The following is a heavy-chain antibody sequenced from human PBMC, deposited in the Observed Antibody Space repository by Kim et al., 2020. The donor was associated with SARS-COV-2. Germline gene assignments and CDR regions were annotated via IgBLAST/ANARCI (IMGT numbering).Heavy chain of an antibody. CDR2: ISSSSSYI. J-gene: IGHJ4*02. CDR1: GFTFSSYS. V-gene: IGHV3-21*04. CDR3: ARGGHSSCWYSDY. D-gene: IGHD6-13*01. Sequence: GGSLRLSCAASGFTFSSYSMSWVRQAPGKGLEWVSSISSSSSYIYYADSVKGRFTISRDNAKNSLYLQMNSLRAEDTAVYYCARGGHSSCWYSDYWGQGTLVTVSS.